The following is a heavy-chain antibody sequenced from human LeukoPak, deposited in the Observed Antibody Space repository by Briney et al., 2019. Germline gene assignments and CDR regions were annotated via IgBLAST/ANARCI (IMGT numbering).Heavy chain of an antibody. J-gene: IGHJ4*02. CDR3: ARGDLAALEY. D-gene: IGHD3-16*01. CDR1: GGTFSSYA. V-gene: IGHV1-69*05. CDR2: IIPIFATA. Sequence: SVNVSCKASGGTFSSYAISWVRQAPGQVLEWMGRIIPIFATANYAQKFQGRVTITTDESTSTAYMELSSLRSEDTSVYYCARGDLAALEYWGPGTLVTVSS.